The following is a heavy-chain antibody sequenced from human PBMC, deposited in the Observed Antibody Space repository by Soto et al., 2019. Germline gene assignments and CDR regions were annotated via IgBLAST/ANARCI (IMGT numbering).Heavy chain of an antibody. CDR3: AREYTAWPLAYGLDV. CDR2: ISSRSDI. CDR1: GFTFSTYS. D-gene: IGHD2-2*02. V-gene: IGHV3-21*01. J-gene: IGHJ6*02. Sequence: PGGSLRLSCVGSGFTFSTYSIHWVRQAPGKGLEWVSSISSRSDIYYANSVKGRFTTSRDNAKNSVSLQMNSLRAEDTAVYYCAREYTAWPLAYGLDVWGQGTTVTVSS.